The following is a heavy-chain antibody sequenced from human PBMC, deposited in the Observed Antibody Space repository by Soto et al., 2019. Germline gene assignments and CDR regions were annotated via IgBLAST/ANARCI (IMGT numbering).Heavy chain of an antibody. CDR3: ARFLWSGPSSLYYYYGMDV. CDR1: GFTFSTYT. V-gene: IGHV3-21*01. D-gene: IGHD3-3*01. CDR2: ISTTSGYI. Sequence: VGSLRLSCAASGFTFSTYTMNWVRQAPGKGLEWVSSISTTSGYIYYADSVKGRFIISRDNAKNSLYLQMTGLRAEDTAVYYCARFLWSGPSSLYYYYGMDVWGQGTTVTVSS. J-gene: IGHJ6*02.